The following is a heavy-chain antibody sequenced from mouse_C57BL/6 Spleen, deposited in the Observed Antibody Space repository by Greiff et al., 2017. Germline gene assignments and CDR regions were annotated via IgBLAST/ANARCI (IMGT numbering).Heavy chain of an antibody. CDR1: GYSITSGYY. V-gene: IGHV3-6*01. D-gene: IGHD1-1*01. J-gene: IGHJ3*01. CDR2: ISYDGSN. CDR3: ANYYGSSYGWFAY. Sequence: VQLQQPGPGLVKPSQSLSLTCSVTGYSITSGYYWNWIRQFPGNKLEWMGYISYDGSNNYNPSLKNRISITRDTSKNQFFLKLNSVTTEDTATYYCANYYGSSYGWFAYWGQGTLVTVSA.